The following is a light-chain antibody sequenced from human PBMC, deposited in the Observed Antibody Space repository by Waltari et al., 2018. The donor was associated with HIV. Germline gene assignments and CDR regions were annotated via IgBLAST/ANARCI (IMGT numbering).Light chain of an antibody. CDR1: QSLSSD. CDR2: DSS. V-gene: IGKV3-15*01. Sequence: EIVMTQSPASLSVSPGERATLSCRASQSLSSDLAWYQHKPGQAPRLLIYDSSTRATGIPVRFSGSGSGTEFTLTISSLQSEDFVTYYCQQYNAWPRTFGQGTKVEI. CDR3: QQYNAWPRT. J-gene: IGKJ1*01.